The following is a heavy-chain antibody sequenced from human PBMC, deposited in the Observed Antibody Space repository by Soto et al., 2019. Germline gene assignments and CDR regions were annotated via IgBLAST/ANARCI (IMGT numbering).Heavy chain of an antibody. V-gene: IGHV1-3*05. Sequence: QVQLVQSGAEEKKPGASVKVSCKASGYTFTSYAMHWVRQAPGQRLEWMGWTIAGNGNTKYSQKFQGRVTITRDTSTSTAYMELSSVRSEDTAVYYCARAWVVVTAPDYWGQGTLVTVSS. CDR1: GYTFTSYA. CDR2: TIAGNGNT. CDR3: ARAWVVVTAPDY. D-gene: IGHD2-21*02. J-gene: IGHJ4*02.